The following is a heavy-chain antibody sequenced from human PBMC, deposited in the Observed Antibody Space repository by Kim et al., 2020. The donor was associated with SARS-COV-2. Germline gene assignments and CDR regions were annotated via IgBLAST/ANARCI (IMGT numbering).Heavy chain of an antibody. Sequence: GGSLRLSCAASGFTFSSYAMSWVRQAPGKGLEWVSAISGSGGSTYYADSVKGRFSISRDNSKNTLYLQMNSLRAEDTAVYYCAKYVWGSYRQSALDYWGQGTLVTVSS. J-gene: IGHJ4*02. CDR1: GFTFSSYA. V-gene: IGHV3-23*01. CDR2: ISGSGGST. D-gene: IGHD3-16*02. CDR3: AKYVWGSYRQSALDY.